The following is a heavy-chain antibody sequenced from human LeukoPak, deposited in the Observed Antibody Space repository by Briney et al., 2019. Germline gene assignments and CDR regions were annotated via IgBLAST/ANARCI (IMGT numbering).Heavy chain of an antibody. Sequence: GESLQISCKGSGYSFTNYWIGWVRQMPGKGLEWMGIIYPGDSDTRYSPSFQGQVTISADKSISIAYLQWSSLKASDTAMYYCARKIAAREFDYWGQGTLVTVSS. CDR1: GYSFTNYW. CDR3: ARKIAAREFDY. CDR2: IYPGDSDT. D-gene: IGHD6-6*01. V-gene: IGHV5-51*01. J-gene: IGHJ4*02.